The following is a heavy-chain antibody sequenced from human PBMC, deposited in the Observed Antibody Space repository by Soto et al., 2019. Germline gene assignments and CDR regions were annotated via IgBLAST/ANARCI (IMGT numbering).Heavy chain of an antibody. CDR3: ARDREGYCSGGSCYSA. D-gene: IGHD2-15*01. CDR2: IIPILGIA. V-gene: IGHV1-69*04. J-gene: IGHJ5*02. Sequence: QVQLVHSGAEVKKPGSSVKVSCKASGGTFSSYTISWVRQAPGQGLEWMGRIIPILGIANYAQKCQGRVTITADKSTSTAYMELSSVRSEDTAVYYCARDREGYCSGGSCYSAWGQGTLVTVSS. CDR1: GGTFSSYT.